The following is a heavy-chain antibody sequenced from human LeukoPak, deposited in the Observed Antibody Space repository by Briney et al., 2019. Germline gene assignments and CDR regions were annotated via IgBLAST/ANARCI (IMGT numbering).Heavy chain of an antibody. CDR2: IWYDGSNK. CDR3: ARDRHMLRVFDY. J-gene: IGHJ4*02. D-gene: IGHD3-10*02. CDR1: GFTFSSYT. V-gene: IGHV3-33*08. Sequence: GGSLRLSCAASGFTFSSYTVNWVRQAPGKGLEWVAVIWYDGSNKYYADSVKGRFTISRDNSKNTLYLQMNSLRAEDTAVYYCARDRHMLRVFDYWGQGTLVTVSS.